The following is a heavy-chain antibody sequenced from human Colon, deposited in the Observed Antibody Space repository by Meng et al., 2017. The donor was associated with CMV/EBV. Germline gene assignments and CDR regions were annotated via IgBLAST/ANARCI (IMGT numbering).Heavy chain of an antibody. CDR2: IKQDGSEK. J-gene: IGHJ3*02. CDR1: GFTVSSNY. Sequence: GESLKISCAASGFTVSSNYMSWVRQAPGKGLEWVANIKQDGSEKYYVDSVKGRFTISRDNAKNSLYLQMNSLRAEDTAVYYCASATGNDFWSGYSAFDIWGQGTMVTVSS. V-gene: IGHV3-7*01. D-gene: IGHD3-3*01. CDR3: ASATGNDFWSGYSAFDI.